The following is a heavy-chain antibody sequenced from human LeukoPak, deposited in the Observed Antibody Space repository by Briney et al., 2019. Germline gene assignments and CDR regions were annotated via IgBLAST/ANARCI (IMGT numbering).Heavy chain of an antibody. D-gene: IGHD6-13*01. V-gene: IGHV5-51*01. CDR3: ASTYSSRWYENRYFQH. CDR2: MYPGDSDI. CDR1: GYTFTNYW. Sequence: GESLKIPCQGSGYTFTNYWIGWVRQMPGKGLEWMGMMYPGDSDIRYSPSFQGQVTISADKSISTAYLQWSSLKASDTAMYYCASTYSSRWYENRYFQHWGQGTLVTVSS. J-gene: IGHJ1*01.